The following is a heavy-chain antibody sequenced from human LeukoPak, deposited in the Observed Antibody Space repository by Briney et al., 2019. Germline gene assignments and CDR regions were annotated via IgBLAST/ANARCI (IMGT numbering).Heavy chain of an antibody. CDR2: IYYSGGT. CDR3: ARFSPRAMGNYLDF. CDR1: GGSISSYY. J-gene: IGHJ4*02. D-gene: IGHD7-27*01. V-gene: IGHV4-59*01. Sequence: SETLSLTCTVSGGSISSYYWSWIRQPPGKGLEWIGYIYYSGGTNYNPSLKSRVTISVDTSKNQFSLKLSSVTAADTAVYYCARFSPRAMGNYLDFWGQGTLVTVSS.